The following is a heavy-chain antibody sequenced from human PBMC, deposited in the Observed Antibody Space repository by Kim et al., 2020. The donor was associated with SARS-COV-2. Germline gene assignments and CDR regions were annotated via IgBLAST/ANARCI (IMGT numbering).Heavy chain of an antibody. CDR3: ASWPHYYDSSGYPFSDY. CDR2: IYSGGST. J-gene: IGHJ4*02. V-gene: IGHV3-66*01. CDR1: GFTVSSNY. D-gene: IGHD3-22*01. Sequence: GGSLRLSCAASGFTVSSNYMSWVRQAPGKGLEWVSVIYSGGSTYYAYSVKGRFTISRDNSKNTLYLQMNSLRAEDTAVYYCASWPHYYDSSGYPFSDYWGQGTLVTVSS.